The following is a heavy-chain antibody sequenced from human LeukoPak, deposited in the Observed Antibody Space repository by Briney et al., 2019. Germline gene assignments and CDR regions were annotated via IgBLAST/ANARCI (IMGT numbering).Heavy chain of an antibody. CDR3: VCHVVLSVGYHYGLGV. J-gene: IGHJ6*01. D-gene: IGHD2-21*01. CDR2: IKEDGSEK. Sequence: GSLRLSCAASGFSFSDYWMSWVRQAPGKGLEWVSDIKEDGSEKYYVDSVKGRFTISRDNAKNSLYLQMNSLRVEDTALYYCVCHVVLSVGYHYGLGVWGQGTTVTVSS. CDR1: GFSFSDYW. V-gene: IGHV3-7*02.